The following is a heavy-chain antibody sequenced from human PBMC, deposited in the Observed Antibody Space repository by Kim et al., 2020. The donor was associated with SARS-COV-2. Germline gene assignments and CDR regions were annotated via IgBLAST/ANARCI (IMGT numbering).Heavy chain of an antibody. CDR2: LWYDGSNK. J-gene: IGHJ4*01. CDR3: AKDRYGGNPIYYFDY. CDR1: GFTFSVYA. D-gene: IGHD4-17*01. V-gene: IGHV3-30*02. Sequence: GGSLRLSCAASGFTFSVYAIHWVRQAPGKGLEWVAFLWYDGSNKYYADSVKGRFTISRDNSKNTLYLQMSSLRAEDTAVYYCAKDRYGGNPIYYFDYWG.